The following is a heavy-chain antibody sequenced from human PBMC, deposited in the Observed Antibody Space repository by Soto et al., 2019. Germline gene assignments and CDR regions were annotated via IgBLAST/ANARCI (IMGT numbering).Heavy chain of an antibody. CDR3: ARAVAVPADFDY. Sequence: GASVKVSCKASRYTFTSYGISWVRQAPGQRLEWMGWINAGNGNTKYSQKFQGRVTITRDTSASTAYMELSSLRSEDTAVYYCARAVAVPADFDYWGQGTLVTVSS. CDR2: INAGNGNT. V-gene: IGHV1-3*01. CDR1: RYTFTSYG. D-gene: IGHD6-19*01. J-gene: IGHJ4*02.